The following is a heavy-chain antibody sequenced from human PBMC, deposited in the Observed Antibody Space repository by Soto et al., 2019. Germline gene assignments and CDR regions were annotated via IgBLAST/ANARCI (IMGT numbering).Heavy chain of an antibody. Sequence: QVQLQESGPGLVDPLGTLSLTCAVSGTSVSGANWWGWVRQPPGKGLEWIGEIHSSGNTDYNPSLKSRVTISRDMSKNEFSLKLTSVTAVDTAVYYCARTGPYSSGNNWGQGTLVTVSS. CDR3: ARTGPYSSGNN. V-gene: IGHV4-4*02. CDR1: GTSVSGANW. J-gene: IGHJ4*02. CDR2: IHSSGNT. D-gene: IGHD3-22*01.